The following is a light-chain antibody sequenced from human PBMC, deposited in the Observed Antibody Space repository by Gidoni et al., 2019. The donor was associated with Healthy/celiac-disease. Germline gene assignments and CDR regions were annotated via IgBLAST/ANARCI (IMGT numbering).Light chain of an antibody. Sequence: DIQMTQSPSSLSASVGDRVTITCRASQSISSYLNWYQQKPGKAPKLLIYAATSLQSGVPSRFSGSGSGTDFTLTISSLQPEDFANYYCQQSYNTSTFGQGTKVEIK. CDR3: QQSYNTST. CDR1: QSISSY. J-gene: IGKJ1*01. V-gene: IGKV1-39*01. CDR2: AAT.